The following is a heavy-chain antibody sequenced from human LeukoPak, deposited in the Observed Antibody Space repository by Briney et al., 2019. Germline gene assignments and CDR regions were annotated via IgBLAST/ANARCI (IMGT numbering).Heavy chain of an antibody. V-gene: IGHV4-59*02. CDR2: IYYTGT. D-gene: IGHD7-27*01. CDR1: GGSVTDYY. CDR3: ASRKLGNYY. J-gene: IGHJ4*02. Sequence: PSETLSLTCTVSGGSVTDYYWSWIRQSPGKGLEWIGYIYYTGTSYNPSLKSRVTISADTSKNQFSLKLISVTAADTAVYYCASRKLGNYYWGQGTLVTVSS.